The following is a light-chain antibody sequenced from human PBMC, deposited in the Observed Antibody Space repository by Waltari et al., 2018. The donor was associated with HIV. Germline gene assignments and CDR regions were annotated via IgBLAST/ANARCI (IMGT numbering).Light chain of an antibody. V-gene: IGLV1-47*01. CDR1: SPNIGSNY. Sequence: QSVLTQPPSASGTPGQRVPLSCSGSSPNIGSNYVYWYQQLPGTAPKLLIYRNNQRPSGVPDRFSGSKSGTSASLAISGLRSEDEADYYCAAWDDSLSAYYVFGTGTKVTVL. J-gene: IGLJ1*01. CDR3: AAWDDSLSAYYV. CDR2: RNN.